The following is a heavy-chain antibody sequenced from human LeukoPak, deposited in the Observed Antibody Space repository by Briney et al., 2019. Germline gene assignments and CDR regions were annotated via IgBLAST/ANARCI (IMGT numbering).Heavy chain of an antibody. J-gene: IGHJ4*02. V-gene: IGHV3-74*01. Sequence: PGGSLRLSCAGSGFTFSSYWMHWVRQAPGKGLVWVSRIYSDVSSTSYADSVKGRFTISRDNAKNTLYLQMNSLRAEDTAVYYCAKDQLVYDTLTYFDYWGQGTLVTVSS. CDR3: AKDQLVYDTLTYFDY. CDR1: GFTFSSYW. D-gene: IGHD3-9*01. CDR2: IYSDVSST.